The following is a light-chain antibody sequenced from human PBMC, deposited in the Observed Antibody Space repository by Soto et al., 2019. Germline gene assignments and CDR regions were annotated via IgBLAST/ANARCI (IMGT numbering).Light chain of an antibody. V-gene: IGKV1-5*03. CDR3: QQYNSYSPST. CDR2: KAS. CDR1: QSISSW. Sequence: DIQMTQSPSTLSASVGDRVTITCRASQSISSWLAWYQQKPGKAPKLLIFKASSLESGVPSRFSGSGFGTEFTLTISSLQPDDFAAYYCQQYNSYSPSTFGQGTKVDI. J-gene: IGKJ1*01.